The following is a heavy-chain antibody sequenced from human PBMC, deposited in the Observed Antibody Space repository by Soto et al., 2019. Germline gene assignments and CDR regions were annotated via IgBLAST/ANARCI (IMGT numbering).Heavy chain of an antibody. CDR3: ARGPVLLWFGELSRRNWFDP. Sequence: QVQLQQWGAGLLKPSETLSLTCAVYGGSFSGYYWSWIRQPPGKGLEWIGEINHSGSTNYNPSLKSRVTISVDTSKNQFSLKLSSVTAADTAVYYCARGPVLLWFGELSRRNWFDPWGQGTLVTVSS. D-gene: IGHD3-10*01. J-gene: IGHJ5*02. V-gene: IGHV4-34*01. CDR2: INHSGST. CDR1: GGSFSGYY.